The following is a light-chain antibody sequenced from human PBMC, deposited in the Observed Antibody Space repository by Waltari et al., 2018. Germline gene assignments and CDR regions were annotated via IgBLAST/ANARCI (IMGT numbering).Light chain of an antibody. V-gene: IGLV3-19*01. Sequence: SSELTQDPAVSVALGQTVRITCQGDSLRSYYVSWYQQKPGQAPVLVIYGKNNRPSGIPDRFSGSNSGNTSSLTITGAQAEDEADYYCNSRDSSGNHLVFGGGTKLTVL. CDR3: NSRDSSGNHLV. J-gene: IGLJ2*01. CDR1: SLRSYY. CDR2: GKN.